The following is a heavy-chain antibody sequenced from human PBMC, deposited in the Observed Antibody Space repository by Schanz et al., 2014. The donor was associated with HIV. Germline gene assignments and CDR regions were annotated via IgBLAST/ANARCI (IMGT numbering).Heavy chain of an antibody. CDR1: GFTFSSYA. D-gene: IGHD6-19*01. V-gene: IGHV3-23*04. CDR3: AKGGSDWTPGPIWCQH. J-gene: IGHJ1*01. CDR2: ISGTGGST. Sequence: VQLVESGGGLVQPGGSLRLPCVVSGFTFSSYAMGWVRQAPGKGLEWVSSISGTGGSTYYADSVKGRFTISRDNSKNTLSLQMNGLRAEDTAVYYCAKGGSDWTPGPIWCQHWGQGTLVTVSS.